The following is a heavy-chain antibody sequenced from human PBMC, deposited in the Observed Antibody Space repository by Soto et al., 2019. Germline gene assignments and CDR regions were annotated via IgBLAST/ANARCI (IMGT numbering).Heavy chain of an antibody. V-gene: IGHV3-48*02. CDR2: ISSSSSTI. Sequence: EVQLVESGGGSVQPGGSLRLSCAASGFTFSSYGINWVRQAPGKGLEWVSYISSSSSTIYSADSVKGRFTISRDNAENSLYLQMNSLRDEDTALYYCAREYTWNYHDGFDIWGQGTMVTVSS. CDR3: AREYTWNYHDGFDI. CDR1: GFTFSSYG. D-gene: IGHD1-7*01. J-gene: IGHJ3*02.